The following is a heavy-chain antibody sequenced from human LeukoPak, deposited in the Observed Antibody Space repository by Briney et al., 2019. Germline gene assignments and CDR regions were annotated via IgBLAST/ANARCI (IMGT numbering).Heavy chain of an antibody. CDR2: IKQDGSEK. J-gene: IGHJ2*01. V-gene: IGHV3-7*01. CDR1: GFTFSSYW. D-gene: IGHD3-22*01. Sequence: GGSLGLSCAASGFTFSSYWMGWVRQAPGKGLEWVANIKQDGSEKYYVDSVKGRFTISRDNAKNSLYLQMNSLRAEDTAVYYCASGQYYYDSSGYYYGPEYFDLWGRGTLVTVSS. CDR3: ASGQYYYDSSGYYYGPEYFDL.